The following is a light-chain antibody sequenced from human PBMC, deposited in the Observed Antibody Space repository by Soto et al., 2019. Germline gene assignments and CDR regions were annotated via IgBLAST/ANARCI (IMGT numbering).Light chain of an antibody. J-gene: IGLJ3*02. CDR1: SSNIGDNP. CDR2: IND. Sequence: QSVLTQPPSASGTPGQRITISCSGSSSNIGDNPVNWYQQLPGAAPKLLIYINDQRPSGVPDRFSGSKSGTSASLAISGLQPEDEADYYCAAWDDSLSAWVFGGGTKVTVL. V-gene: IGLV1-44*01. CDR3: AAWDDSLSAWV.